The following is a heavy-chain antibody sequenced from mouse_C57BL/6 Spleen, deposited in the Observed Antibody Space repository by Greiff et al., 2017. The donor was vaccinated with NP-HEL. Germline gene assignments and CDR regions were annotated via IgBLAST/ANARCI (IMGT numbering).Heavy chain of an antibody. Sequence: QVQLKQSGAELVKPGASVKLSCKASGYTFTEYTIHWVKQRSGQGLEWIGWFYPGSGSIKYNEKFKDKATLTADKSSSTVYMELSRLTSEDSAVYFCARHEKAFYDYDPSWFAYWGQGTLVTVSA. CDR3: ARHEKAFYDYDPSWFAY. D-gene: IGHD2-4*01. CDR1: GYTFTEYT. J-gene: IGHJ3*01. CDR2: FYPGSGSI. V-gene: IGHV1-62-2*01.